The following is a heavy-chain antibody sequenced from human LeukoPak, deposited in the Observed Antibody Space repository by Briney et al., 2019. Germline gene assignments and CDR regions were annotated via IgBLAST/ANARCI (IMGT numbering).Heavy chain of an antibody. CDR2: ISSKGGST. J-gene: IGHJ4*02. CDR3: ARSLGWRGHFDY. CDR1: GFTFSSYA. D-gene: IGHD6-19*01. Sequence: GGSLRLSCAASGFTFSSYALHWVRQAPGKGPEYVSGISSKGGSTYYANSVQGRSTISRDNSKNTLYFQMGSLRAEDMAVYYCARSLGWRGHFDYWGQGTLVTVSS. V-gene: IGHV3-64*01.